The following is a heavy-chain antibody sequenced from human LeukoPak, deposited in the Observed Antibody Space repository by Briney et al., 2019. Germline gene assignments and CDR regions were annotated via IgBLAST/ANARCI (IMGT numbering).Heavy chain of an antibody. Sequence: GGSLRLPCAASGFTFRNSAMHWVRQAPGKGLEYVSGISSNGGSTYYADAVKGRFTISRDNSKNTVYLQVGSLRPEDTAVYYCARWYNSLDVWGQGTTVTVSS. D-gene: IGHD1-1*01. CDR1: GFTFRNSA. CDR2: ISSNGGST. CDR3: ARWYNSLDV. J-gene: IGHJ6*02. V-gene: IGHV3-64*02.